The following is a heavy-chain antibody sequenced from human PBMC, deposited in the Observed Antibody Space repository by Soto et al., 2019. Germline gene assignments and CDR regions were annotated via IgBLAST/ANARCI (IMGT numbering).Heavy chain of an antibody. J-gene: IGHJ6*02. CDR1: GFTFSSYA. D-gene: IGHD6-13*01. Sequence: QVQLVESGGGVVQPGRSLRLSCAASGFTFSSYAMHWVRQAPGKGLEWVAVISYDGSNKYYADSVKGRFTISRDNSKNTRYLQVNSLRAEDTAVYYCARDAAAGLLDYGMDVWGQGTTVTVSS. CDR3: ARDAAAGLLDYGMDV. CDR2: ISYDGSNK. V-gene: IGHV3-30-3*01.